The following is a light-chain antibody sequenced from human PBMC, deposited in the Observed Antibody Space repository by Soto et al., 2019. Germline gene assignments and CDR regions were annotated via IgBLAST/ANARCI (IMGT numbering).Light chain of an antibody. CDR3: QSYDSSLSGSV. Sequence: QSVLTQPPSVSGAPGQRVTISCTGSSSNIGAGYDVHWYHQLPGTAPNLLIYGNNNRPSGVPDRFSGSKSGTSASLAITGLQAEDEADYYCQSYDSSLSGSVFGGGTKLTVL. J-gene: IGLJ2*01. CDR1: SSNIGAGYD. CDR2: GNN. V-gene: IGLV1-40*01.